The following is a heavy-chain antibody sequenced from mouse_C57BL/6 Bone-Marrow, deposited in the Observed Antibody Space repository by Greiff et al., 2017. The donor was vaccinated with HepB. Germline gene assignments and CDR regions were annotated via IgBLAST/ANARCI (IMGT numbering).Heavy chain of an antibody. Sequence: VQLQQPGAELVKPGASVKLSCKASGYTFTSYWMHWVKQRPGQGLEWIGMIHPNSGSTNYNEKFKSKATLTVDKSSSTAYMQLSSLTSEDSAVYYCARRGGSSPGPYFDYWGQGTTLTVSS. J-gene: IGHJ2*01. D-gene: IGHD1-1*01. CDR3: ARRGGSSPGPYFDY. V-gene: IGHV1-64*01. CDR2: IHPNSGST. CDR1: GYTFTSYW.